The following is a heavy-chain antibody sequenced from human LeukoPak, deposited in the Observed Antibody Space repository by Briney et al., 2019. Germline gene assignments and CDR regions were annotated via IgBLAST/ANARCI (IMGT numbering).Heavy chain of an antibody. Sequence: GGSLRLSCAASGFTFTNYWMTWVRQAPGKGLEWVANIKQDGSEKYSVDSVKGRFTISRDNAKNSVDLQMNSLRVEDTAIYYCARGLFLSGYLDAFDIWGQGTVVTVSS. CDR1: GFTFTNYW. J-gene: IGHJ3*02. CDR3: ARGLFLSGYLDAFDI. CDR2: IKQDGSEK. V-gene: IGHV3-7*03. D-gene: IGHD3-22*01.